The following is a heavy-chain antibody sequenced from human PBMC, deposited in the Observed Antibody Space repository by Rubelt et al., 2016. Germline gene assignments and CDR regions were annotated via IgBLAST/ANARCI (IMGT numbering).Heavy chain of an antibody. D-gene: IGHD3-16*01. V-gene: IGHV3-30*04. J-gene: IGHJ6*02. CDR3: ARDDVSPVGAHYYYYGMDV. CDR2: ISYDGSNK. Sequence: QVPGKGLEWVAVISYDGSNKYYADSVKGRFTISRDNSKNTLYLQMNSLRAEDTAVYYCARDDVSPVGAHYYYYGMDVWGQGTTVTVSS.